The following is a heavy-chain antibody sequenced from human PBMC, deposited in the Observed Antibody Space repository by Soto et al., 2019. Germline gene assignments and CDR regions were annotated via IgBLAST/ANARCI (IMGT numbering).Heavy chain of an antibody. V-gene: IGHV3-33*01. CDR1: GFIFSGYG. CDR3: ARDGIGGTVFRGFCDY. J-gene: IGHJ4*02. Sequence: QKYLVESGGGVVQPGGSLRLSCGASGFIFSGYGMHWVRQAPGKGLEWVAVIWYDGSNKYYADSVKGRFTISRDNSKNMLYLQMDSLRAEDTAVYYCARDGIGGTVFRGFCDYWGQGTLVTVSS. D-gene: IGHD1-7*01. CDR2: IWYDGSNK.